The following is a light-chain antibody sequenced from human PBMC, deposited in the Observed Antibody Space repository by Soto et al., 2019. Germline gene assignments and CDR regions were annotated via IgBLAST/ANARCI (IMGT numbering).Light chain of an antibody. V-gene: IGKV3-11*01. Sequence: EIVLTQSPATLSLSPGERATLSCRASQSVSSYLAWYQQKPGQAPRLLIYDASNRATGTPGRFSGSGSGTDFTLTISSLEPEDFAVYYCQQRSSWPRTFGQGTKVEIK. J-gene: IGKJ1*01. CDR2: DAS. CDR3: QQRSSWPRT. CDR1: QSVSSY.